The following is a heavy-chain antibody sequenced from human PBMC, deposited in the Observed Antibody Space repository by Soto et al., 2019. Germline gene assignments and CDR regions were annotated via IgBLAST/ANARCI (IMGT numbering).Heavy chain of an antibody. Sequence: GGSLRLSCLASGFTFSDYGIHWVRQAPDKGLEWVAVVWFDGSIQYYGDSVKGRFTISRDNSNNTVDLQMNNLRAEDTAVYYCARVDFGGKSYYFDYWGQGTQVTVSS. J-gene: IGHJ4*02. CDR3: ARVDFGGKSYYFDY. D-gene: IGHD2-21*01. V-gene: IGHV3-33*01. CDR1: GFTFSDYG. CDR2: VWFDGSIQ.